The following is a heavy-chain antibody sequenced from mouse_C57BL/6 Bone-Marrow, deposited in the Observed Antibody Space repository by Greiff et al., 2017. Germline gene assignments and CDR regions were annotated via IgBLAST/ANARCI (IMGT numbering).Heavy chain of an antibody. Sequence: EVMLVESGGGLVQPGGSMKLSCVASGFTFSNYWMNWVRQSPEQGLEWVAQIRLKSDNYATNYAESVKGRFTISRDDSTSSVYLQMNNLRAKETGIYYWTGGGDYDRYAMDYWGQGTSVTVSS. V-gene: IGHV6-3*01. CDR1: GFTFSNYW. J-gene: IGHJ4*01. CDR2: IRLKSDNYAT. D-gene: IGHD2-4*01. CDR3: TGGGDYDRYAMDY.